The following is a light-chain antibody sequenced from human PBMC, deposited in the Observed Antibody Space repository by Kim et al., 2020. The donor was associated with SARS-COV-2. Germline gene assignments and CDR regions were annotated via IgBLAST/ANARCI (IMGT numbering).Light chain of an antibody. Sequence: EIVMTQSPATLSVSPGERATLSCRASQSVGSNLVWYQQKPGQAPRLLISVASFRATGIPARFSGSGSGTEFTLTISSLQSEDFAVYYCQQYNKRPITFGGWTKVDIK. V-gene: IGKV3-15*01. CDR1: QSVGSN. CDR3: QQYNKRPIT. CDR2: VAS. J-gene: IGKJ4*01.